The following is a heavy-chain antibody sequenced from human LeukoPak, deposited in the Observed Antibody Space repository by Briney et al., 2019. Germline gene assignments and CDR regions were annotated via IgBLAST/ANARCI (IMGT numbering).Heavy chain of an antibody. J-gene: IGHJ5*02. CDR3: ARDGSYDFWSGPSPSWFDP. D-gene: IGHD3-3*01. Sequence: SETLSLTCTVSGGSISSYYWSWIRQPPGKGLEWIGYIYYSGSTNYNPSLKSRVTISVDRSKNQFSLKLSSVTAADTAVYYCARDGSYDFWSGPSPSWFDPWGQGTLVTVSS. V-gene: IGHV4-59*12. CDR1: GGSISSYY. CDR2: IYYSGST.